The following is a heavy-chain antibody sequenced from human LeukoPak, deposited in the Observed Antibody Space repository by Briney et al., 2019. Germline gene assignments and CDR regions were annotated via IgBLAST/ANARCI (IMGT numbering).Heavy chain of an antibody. CDR3: ARDRGFGGPQGDNWFDP. Sequence: GGSLRLSCAASGFTFSSSCMSWVRQAPGKGLEWVSVVYSDGGAKYADSVKDRFNISRDNSKNMLYLEMSSLRVEDTAVYYCARDRGFGGPQGDNWFDPWGQGTLATVSS. J-gene: IGHJ5*02. CDR1: GFTFSSSC. V-gene: IGHV3-53*01. CDR2: VYSDGGA. D-gene: IGHD3-16*01.